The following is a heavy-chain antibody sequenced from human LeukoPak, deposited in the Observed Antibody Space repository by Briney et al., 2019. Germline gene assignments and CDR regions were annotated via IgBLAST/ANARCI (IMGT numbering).Heavy chain of an antibody. CDR3: ARGSPSDY. V-gene: IGHV1-18*01. Sequence: GASVKVSCKASGYTFTSYGISWVRQAPGQGLKWMGWISAYNGNTNYAQKLQGRVTITRNTSISTAYMELSSLRSEDTAVYYCARGSPSDYWGQGTLVTVSS. CDR2: ISAYNGNT. J-gene: IGHJ4*02. CDR1: GYTFTSYG.